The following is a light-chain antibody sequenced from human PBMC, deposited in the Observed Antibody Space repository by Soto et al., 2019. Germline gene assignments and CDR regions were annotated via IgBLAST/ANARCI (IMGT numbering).Light chain of an antibody. Sequence: EIVLTQSPYTLSLSPGGRATLSCRASQSVTTRLAWYQQKPGQPPRLLISGASVRASGVPVRISGSGSGTDFTLTISRLEPEDFALYYCQQYGGSPITFGLGTLLEI. CDR1: QSVTTR. CDR2: GAS. J-gene: IGKJ5*01. CDR3: QQYGGSPIT. V-gene: IGKV3-20*01.